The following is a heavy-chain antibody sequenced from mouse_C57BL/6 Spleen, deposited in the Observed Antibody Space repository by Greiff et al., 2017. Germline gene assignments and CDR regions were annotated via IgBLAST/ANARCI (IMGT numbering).Heavy chain of an antibody. CDR1: GYAFSSYW. CDR2: IYPGDGDT. V-gene: IGHV1-80*01. CDR3: ARWELGRYFDV. Sequence: QVQLKESGAELVKPGASVKISCKASGYAFSSYWMTWVKQRPGKGLEWIGQIYPGDGDTNYNGKFKGKATLTADKSSSTAYMQLSSLTSEDSAVYFCARWELGRYFDVWGTGTTVTVSS. D-gene: IGHD4-1*01. J-gene: IGHJ1*03.